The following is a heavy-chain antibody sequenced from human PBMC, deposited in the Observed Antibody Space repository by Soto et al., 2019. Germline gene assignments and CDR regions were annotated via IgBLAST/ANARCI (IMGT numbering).Heavy chain of an antibody. J-gene: IGHJ4*02. D-gene: IGHD6-13*01. CDR1: GFTFSSYA. CDR2: ISYDGSNK. V-gene: IGHV3-30-3*01. CDR3: ARDTTRSSSWYGAH. Sequence: QVPLVESGGGVVQPGRSLRLSCAASGFTFSSYAMHWVRQAPGKGLEWVAVISYDGSNKYYADSVKGRFTISRDNSKNTLYLQMNSLRAEDTAVYYCARDTTRSSSWYGAHWGQGTLVTVSS.